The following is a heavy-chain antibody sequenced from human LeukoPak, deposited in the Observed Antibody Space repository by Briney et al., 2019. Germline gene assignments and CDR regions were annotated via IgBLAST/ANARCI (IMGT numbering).Heavy chain of an antibody. J-gene: IGHJ4*02. CDR2: INPNSGGT. CDR3: AREGIVGATKGFDY. Sequence: GASVKVSCKASGYTFTGYYMHWGRQAPGQGREWMGWINPNSGGTNYAQKFQGRVTMTRDTSISTAYMELSRLRSDDTAVYYCAREGIVGATKGFDYWGQETLVTVSS. D-gene: IGHD1-26*01. V-gene: IGHV1-2*02. CDR1: GYTFTGYY.